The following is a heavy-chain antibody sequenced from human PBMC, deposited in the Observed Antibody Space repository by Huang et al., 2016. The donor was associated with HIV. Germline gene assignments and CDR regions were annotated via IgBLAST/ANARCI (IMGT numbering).Heavy chain of an antibody. CDR2: IYYSGDT. CDR1: GGSITSSGHY. CDR3: ARRGGWGADAFDI. V-gene: IGHV4-39*01. Sequence: QLQLQESGPRLVKPSETLSLTCTVSGGSITSSGHYWGWIRQPPGKGLGWIGSIYYSGDTDYNPSLKSRVTISVDTSKNQFSLKLNSVTAADTAVYYCARRGGWGADAFDIWGQGTMVTVSS. J-gene: IGHJ3*02. D-gene: IGHD7-27*01.